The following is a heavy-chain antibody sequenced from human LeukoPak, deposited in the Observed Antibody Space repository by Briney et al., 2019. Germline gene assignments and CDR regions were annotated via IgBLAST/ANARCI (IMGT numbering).Heavy chain of an antibody. Sequence: GGSLRLSCAASGFTFSSYAMSWVRQAPRKGLEWVSAISGSGGSTYYADSVKGRFTISRDNSKNTLYLQMNSLRAEDTAVYYCARVIAVAGPGDYWGQGTLVTVSS. V-gene: IGHV3-23*01. CDR1: GFTFSSYA. CDR3: ARVIAVAGPGDY. J-gene: IGHJ4*02. CDR2: ISGSGGST. D-gene: IGHD6-19*01.